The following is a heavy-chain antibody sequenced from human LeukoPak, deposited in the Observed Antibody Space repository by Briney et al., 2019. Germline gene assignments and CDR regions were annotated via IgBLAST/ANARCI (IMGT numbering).Heavy chain of an antibody. J-gene: IGHJ4*02. CDR2: IYTSGST. D-gene: IGHD3-22*01. V-gene: IGHV4-4*07. CDR3: ASQGYDSSGYYYSY. Sequence: SETLSLTCTVSGGSISSYYWSWIRQPAGKGLEWIGRIYTSGSTNYNPSLKSRVTISVDTSKNQFSLKLSSVTAADTAVYYCASQGYDSSGYYYSYWGQGTLVTVSS. CDR1: GGSISSYY.